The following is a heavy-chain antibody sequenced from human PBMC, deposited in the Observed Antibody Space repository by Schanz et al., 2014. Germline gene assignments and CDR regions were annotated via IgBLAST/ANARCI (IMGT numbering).Heavy chain of an antibody. CDR2: INHSGSP. J-gene: IGHJ6*02. CDR3: ARVGSDWNRGIYYYYGMDV. D-gene: IGHD1-1*01. CDR1: GGSFIGYY. Sequence: QVQLQQWGAGLLKPSETLSLTCAVNGGSFIGYYWSWIRQAPGKGLEWIGEINHSGSPNYNPSLKSRVTISLDTSKNKSSLKLSSLTAADTAVYYCARVGSDWNRGIYYYYGMDVWGQGTTVTVSS. V-gene: IGHV4-34*01.